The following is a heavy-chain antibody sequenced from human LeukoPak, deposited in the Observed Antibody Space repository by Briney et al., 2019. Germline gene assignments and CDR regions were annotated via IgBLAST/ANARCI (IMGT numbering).Heavy chain of an antibody. CDR3: TKDRPEAYFDY. Sequence: PGGSLRLSCAASGFTVSNNYMSWVRQAPGKGLEWVSIIYSGDTTYYADSVKGRFTISRDNSKNVLYLQMNSLRGEDTAVYYCTKDRPEAYFDYWGQGTLVTVSS. D-gene: IGHD2-2*01. V-gene: IGHV3-53*05. J-gene: IGHJ4*02. CDR1: GFTVSNNY. CDR2: IYSGDTT.